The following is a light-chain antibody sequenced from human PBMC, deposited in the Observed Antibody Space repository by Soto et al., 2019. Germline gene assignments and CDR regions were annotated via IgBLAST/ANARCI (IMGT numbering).Light chain of an antibody. J-gene: IGKJ4*01. V-gene: IGKV3-11*01. CDR3: QQRSNT. CDR2: DAS. CDR1: QCVSSY. Sequence: EIVLTQSPATLSLSPGERATLSCRASQCVSSYLAWYQQKPGQAPRLLIYDASNRATGIPARFSGSGSGTDFNLTIISLEPEDFAVYYCQQRSNTFGGGTKVEIK.